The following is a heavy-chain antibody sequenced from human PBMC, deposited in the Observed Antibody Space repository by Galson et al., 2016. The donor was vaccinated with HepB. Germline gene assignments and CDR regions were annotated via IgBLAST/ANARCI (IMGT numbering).Heavy chain of an antibody. J-gene: IGHJ3*02. CDR2: IFSGDAT. Sequence: SLRLSCAASGFSVSGKYTSWARQAPGKGLEWVSAIFSGDATYYRDSVKGRFTISRDTSKNTLYLQMNNLRAEDTAIYYCEGYSDPFDIWGQGTMVTVSS. CDR3: EGYSDPFDI. V-gene: IGHV3-53*01. CDR1: GFSVSGKY. D-gene: IGHD3-22*01.